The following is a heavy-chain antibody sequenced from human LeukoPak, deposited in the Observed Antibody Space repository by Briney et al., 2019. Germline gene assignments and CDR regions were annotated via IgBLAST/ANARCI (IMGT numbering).Heavy chain of an antibody. CDR3: ARRASGYYDSSGYYNFDY. Sequence: GESLKISCKGSGYSFTSYWIGWVRQMPGKGLEWMGIIYPGDSDTRYSLSFQGQVTISADKSISTAYLQWSSLKASDTAMYYCARRASGYYDSSGYYNFDYWGQGTLVTVSS. CDR2: IYPGDSDT. J-gene: IGHJ4*02. V-gene: IGHV5-51*01. CDR1: GYSFTSYW. D-gene: IGHD3-22*01.